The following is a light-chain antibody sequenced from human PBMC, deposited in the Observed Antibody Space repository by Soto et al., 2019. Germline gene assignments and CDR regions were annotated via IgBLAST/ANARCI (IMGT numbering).Light chain of an antibody. CDR3: SSDSGSNTVV. J-gene: IGLJ2*01. CDR1: SSDVGGYNY. Sequence: QSVLTQPPSASGSPGQSVTISCTGTSSDVGGYNYVSWYQQHPGKAPKLMIYEVSTRPSGVPDRFSGSNSGNTASLTVSGLPAEDDDDYYCSSDSGSNTVVFGGGTQLTVL. V-gene: IGLV2-8*01. CDR2: EVS.